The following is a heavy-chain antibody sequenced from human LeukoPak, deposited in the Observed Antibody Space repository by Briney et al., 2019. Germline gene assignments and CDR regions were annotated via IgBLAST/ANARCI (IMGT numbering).Heavy chain of an antibody. D-gene: IGHD3-9*01. CDR1: GGSFSGYY. CDR3: ATDRKDYDILTGYYNVAFDI. Sequence: SETVSLTCAVYGGSFSGYYWSWIRQPPGKGLEWIGEITHSGSTNYNPSLKSRVTISVDTSKNQFSLKLSSVTAADTAVYYCATDRKDYDILTGYYNVAFDIWGQGTMVTVSS. J-gene: IGHJ3*02. CDR2: ITHSGST. V-gene: IGHV4-34*01.